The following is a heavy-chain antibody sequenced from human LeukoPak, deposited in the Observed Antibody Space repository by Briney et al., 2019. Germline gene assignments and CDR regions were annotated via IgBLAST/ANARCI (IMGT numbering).Heavy chain of an antibody. CDR3: ARSGRVFGVVIIHKLDY. CDR1: GGSFSGYY. V-gene: IGHV4-34*01. J-gene: IGHJ4*02. Sequence: SETLSLTCAVYGGSFSGYYWSWIRQPPGKGLEWIGEINHSGSTNYNPSLKSRVTISVDTSKSQFSLKLSSVTAADTAVYYCARSGRVFGVVIIHKLDYWGQGTLVTVSS. CDR2: INHSGST. D-gene: IGHD3-3*01.